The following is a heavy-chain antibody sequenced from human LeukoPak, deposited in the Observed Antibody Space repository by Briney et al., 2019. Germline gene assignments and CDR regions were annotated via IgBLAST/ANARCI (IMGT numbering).Heavy chain of an antibody. CDR2: IWYDGSNK. CDR3: AKGTTIYYYYYYMDV. Sequence: GGSLRLSCAAPGFTFSSYGMHWVRQAPGKGLEWVAVIWYDGSNKYYADSVKGRFTISRDNSKNTLYLQMNSLRAEDTAVYYCAKGTTIYYYYYYMDVWGKGTTVTVSS. V-gene: IGHV3-33*06. D-gene: IGHD4-11*01. CDR1: GFTFSSYG. J-gene: IGHJ6*03.